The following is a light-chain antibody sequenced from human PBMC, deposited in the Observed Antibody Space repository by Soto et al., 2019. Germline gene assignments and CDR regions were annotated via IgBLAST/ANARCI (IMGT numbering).Light chain of an antibody. CDR2: AAS. CDR3: QKSYSPPPVT. CDR1: QSISSD. J-gene: IGKJ4*01. Sequence: DIQMTQSPSSLSASVGDRVTITCRASQSISSDLNWYQQKPGKAPKLLIYAASGLQSGVPSRFSCGGSVKDFTLTISILQPEDFATIYCQKSYSPPPVTFGGGTKVEIK. V-gene: IGKV1-39*01.